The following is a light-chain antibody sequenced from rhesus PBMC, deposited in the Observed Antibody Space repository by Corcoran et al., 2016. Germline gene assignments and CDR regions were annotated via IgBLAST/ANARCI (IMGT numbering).Light chain of an antibody. CDR1: PGISNW. V-gene: IGKV1-19*01. Sequence: DIQMTQSPSSLSASVGDKVTITCHASPGISNWLAWYQQKPGKAPKPLIYAASSLQRGVPTRVSGSGSGTNYTLTISSLQPEDFATYYCQQYDDLPLTFGGGTKVEIK. CDR3: QQYDDLPLT. J-gene: IGKJ4*01. CDR2: AAS.